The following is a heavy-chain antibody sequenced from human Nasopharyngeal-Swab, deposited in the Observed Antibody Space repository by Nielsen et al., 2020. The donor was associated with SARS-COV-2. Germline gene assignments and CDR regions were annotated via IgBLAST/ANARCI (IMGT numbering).Heavy chain of an antibody. J-gene: IGHJ4*02. V-gene: IGHV4-59*01. CDR3: ARGSVHDYGGSDFDY. Sequence: SETLSLTCAVSGGSNSSYYWSWIRQPPGKGLEWIGYIYYSGSTNYNPSLKSRVTISVDTSKNQFSLKLSSVTAAYTAVYYCARGSVHDYGGSDFDYWGQGTLVTVSS. D-gene: IGHD4-23*01. CDR1: GGSNSSYY. CDR2: IYYSGST.